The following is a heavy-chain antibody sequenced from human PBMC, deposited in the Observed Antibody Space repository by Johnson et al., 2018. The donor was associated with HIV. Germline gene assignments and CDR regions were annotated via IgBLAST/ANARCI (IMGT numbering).Heavy chain of an antibody. CDR1: GFTFDDYG. CDR3: AKVDTATNDAFDI. J-gene: IGHJ3*02. V-gene: IGHV3-9*01. Sequence: VQLVESGGGLVQPGGSLRLSCAASGFTFDDYGMSWVRQAPGKGLEWVSGISWNSDNIAYADSVKGRLPIARDNAKNSLYLQMNSLRAEDTALYYCAKVDTATNDAFDIWGQGTMVTVSS. D-gene: IGHD5-18*01. CDR2: ISWNSDNI.